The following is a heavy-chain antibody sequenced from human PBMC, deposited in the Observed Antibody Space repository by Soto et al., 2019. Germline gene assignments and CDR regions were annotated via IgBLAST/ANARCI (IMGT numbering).Heavy chain of an antibody. Sequence: QLQLQESGPGVVKPSETLSLTCTVSGASISTYYWTWIRQAPGKGLAWIGYLYYSGNTNYNPSLKSQVTMSVDTSKNHFYLTLTSATAADTAVYFCARGGSEGGLDVWGQGTTVAVSS. CDR1: GASISTYY. J-gene: IGHJ6*02. CDR3: ARGGSEGGLDV. D-gene: IGHD3-10*01. V-gene: IGHV4-59*01. CDR2: LYYSGNT.